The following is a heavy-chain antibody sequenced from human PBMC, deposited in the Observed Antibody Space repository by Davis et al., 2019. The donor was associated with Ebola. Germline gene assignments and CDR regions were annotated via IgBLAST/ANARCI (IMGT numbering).Heavy chain of an antibody. Sequence: PGGSLRLSCAASGFIFNSYWMSWVRQAPGKGLEWVANIKHDGSETYYVDSVKGRFTISRDNAKNSLYLQMNSLRAEDTAVYYCAGEVWSSIDYWGQGTLVTVSS. D-gene: IGHD3-10*01. CDR3: AGEVWSSIDY. J-gene: IGHJ4*02. V-gene: IGHV3-7*01. CDR2: IKHDGSET. CDR1: GFIFNSYW.